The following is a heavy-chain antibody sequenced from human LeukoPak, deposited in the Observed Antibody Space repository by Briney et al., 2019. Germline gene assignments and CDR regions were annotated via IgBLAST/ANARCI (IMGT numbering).Heavy chain of an antibody. Sequence: GGSLRLSCVVSEFTLSDYSMNWVRQAPGKRLEWLSYISSGGITDYADSVKGRFTISRDNAKNSLYLQMNSLRAEDTAVYYCARDRQWLVYYMDVWGKGTTVTVSS. D-gene: IGHD6-19*01. CDR1: EFTLSDYS. CDR3: ARDRQWLVYYMDV. J-gene: IGHJ6*03. CDR2: ISSGGIT. V-gene: IGHV3-21*05.